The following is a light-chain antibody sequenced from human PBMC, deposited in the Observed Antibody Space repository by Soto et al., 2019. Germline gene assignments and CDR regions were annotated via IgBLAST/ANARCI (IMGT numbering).Light chain of an antibody. CDR3: QQYYSYLT. CDR1: QTISNW. Sequence: DVQMTQSPSTLSASVGDRVTITCRASQTISNWLAWYQQKPGKAPKLLIYKAASLESGVPSRFSGSGSGTEFTLTSSNLQPDGFATYYCQQYYSYLTFGQGTKVEIK. V-gene: IGKV1-5*03. J-gene: IGKJ1*01. CDR2: KAA.